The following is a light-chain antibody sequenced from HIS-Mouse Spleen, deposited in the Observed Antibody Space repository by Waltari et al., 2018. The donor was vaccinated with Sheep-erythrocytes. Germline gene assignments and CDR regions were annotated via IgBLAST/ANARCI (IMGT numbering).Light chain of an antibody. V-gene: IGLV2-11*01. CDR3: CSYAGSYNHV. Sequence: QSALTQPRSVSGSPGQSVTISCTGTSSDVGGYNYVSWYQQHPGKAPKLMIYDVSKRPSGVPYRFSGSNSGYTASLTISRLQAEDEADYYCCSYAGSYNHVFATGTKVTVL. CDR2: DVS. J-gene: IGLJ1*01. CDR1: SSDVGGYNY.